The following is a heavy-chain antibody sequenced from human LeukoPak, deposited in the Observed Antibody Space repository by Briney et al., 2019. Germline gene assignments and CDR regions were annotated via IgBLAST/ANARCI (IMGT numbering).Heavy chain of an antibody. J-gene: IGHJ4*02. CDR3: ARQTLLWFGELLSPPDY. CDR2: IYYSGST. CDR1: GGSISSSSYY. Sequence: SETLSLTCTVSGGSISSSSYYWGWICQPPGKGLEWIGSIYYSGSTYYNPSLKSRVTISVDTSKNQFSLKLSSVTAADTAVYYCARQTLLWFGELLSPPDYWGQGTLVTVSS. V-gene: IGHV4-39*01. D-gene: IGHD3-10*01.